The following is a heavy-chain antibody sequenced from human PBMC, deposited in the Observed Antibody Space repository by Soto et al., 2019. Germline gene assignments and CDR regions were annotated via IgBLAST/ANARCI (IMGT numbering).Heavy chain of an antibody. CDR3: ASEYCSGGSCYYYGMDV. CDR1: GFTFSSYG. Sequence: GSLRLSCAASGFTFSSYGRHWVRQAPGKGLEWVAVIWYDGSNKYYADSVKGRFTISRDNSKNTLYLQMNSLRAEDTAVYYCASEYCSGGSCYYYGMDVWGQGTTVTVSS. J-gene: IGHJ6*02. D-gene: IGHD2-15*01. V-gene: IGHV3-33*01. CDR2: IWYDGSNK.